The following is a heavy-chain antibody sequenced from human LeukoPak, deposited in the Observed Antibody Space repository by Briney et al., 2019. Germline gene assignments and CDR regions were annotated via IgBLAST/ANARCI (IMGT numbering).Heavy chain of an antibody. CDR3: ARHPSYYYYHMDV. CDR2: TYYSGNT. V-gene: IGHV4-39*01. J-gene: IGHJ6*03. CDR1: GGSISSGTYY. Sequence: SETLSLTCTVSGGSISSGTYYWGWVRQSPGRGLEWIGSTYYSGNTYYKPSLESRVTISVDSSKNQFFLMLRSVTAADTALYYCARHPSYYYYHMDVWGKGTTVTVSS.